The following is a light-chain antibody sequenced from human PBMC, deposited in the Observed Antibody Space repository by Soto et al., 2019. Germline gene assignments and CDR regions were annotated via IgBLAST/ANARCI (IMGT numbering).Light chain of an antibody. J-gene: IGKJ5*01. Sequence: IQMTQSPSTLSASVGDRVTITCRASQSISNWLAWYQQKPGKAPNLLIYKASSLKSGVPLRFSGSGSGTEFTLTISSLQPDDFATYYCQQYNPPITVGQGTRLEIK. CDR3: QQYNPPIT. V-gene: IGKV1-5*03. CDR1: QSISNW. CDR2: KAS.